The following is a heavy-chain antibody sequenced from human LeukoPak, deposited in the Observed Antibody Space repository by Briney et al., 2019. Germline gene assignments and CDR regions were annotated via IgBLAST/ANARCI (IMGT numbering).Heavy chain of an antibody. CDR1: GLTFSSYW. CDR3: AKDRSMGYSGSSNFDY. Sequence: GGSLRLSCAASGLTFSSYWMNWVRQAPGKGLVWVSRISSDGSSTTYADSVKGRFTISRDNSKNTLYLQMNSLRAEDTAVYYCAKDRSMGYSGSSNFDYWGQGTLVTVSS. D-gene: IGHD1-26*01. J-gene: IGHJ4*02. CDR2: ISSDGSST. V-gene: IGHV3-74*01.